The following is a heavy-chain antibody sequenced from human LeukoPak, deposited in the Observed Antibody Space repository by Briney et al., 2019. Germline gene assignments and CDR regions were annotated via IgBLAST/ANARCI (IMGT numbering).Heavy chain of an antibody. D-gene: IGHD3-22*01. J-gene: IGHJ4*02. CDR3: ARGSSDGADSSGYYYLYYFDY. V-gene: IGHV4-34*01. CDR1: SGSFSGYY. CDR2: INHSGST. Sequence: SETLSLTCAVYSGSFSGYYWSWIRQPPGKGLEWIGEINHSGSTNYNPSLKSRVTISVDTSKNQFSLKLSSVTAADTAVYYCARGSSDGADSSGYYYLYYFDYWGQGTLVTVSS.